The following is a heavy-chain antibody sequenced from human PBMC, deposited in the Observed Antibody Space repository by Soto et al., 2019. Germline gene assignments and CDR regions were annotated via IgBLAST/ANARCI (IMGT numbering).Heavy chain of an antibody. J-gene: IGHJ4*02. D-gene: IGHD3-22*01. CDR1: GYSFASYW. Sequence: GGSLQSSCKGSGYSFASYWITWVRQMPGKRLEWMGRIDPSDSYTNYSPSFQGHVTISADKSISTAYLQWSGLKASDTAMYYCARLPSALGYYDSSVYHVGDYWGQGTLVTVSS. V-gene: IGHV5-10-1*01. CDR2: IDPSDSYT. CDR3: ARLPSALGYYDSSVYHVGDY.